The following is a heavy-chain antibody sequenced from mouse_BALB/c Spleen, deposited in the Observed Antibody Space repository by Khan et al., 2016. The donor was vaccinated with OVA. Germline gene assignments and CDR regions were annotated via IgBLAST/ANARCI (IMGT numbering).Heavy chain of an antibody. Sequence: QVQLKESGAELARPGASVKLSCKASGYTFTSYWMQWVKQRPGQGLEWIGAIYPGDGDTRYTQKFTGKATLTADKSSSTAYMQLSSLAYEDTAVYYCASVSPYYYAMDYWGQGTSVTVSS. CDR3: ASVSPYYYAMDY. CDR2: IYPGDGDT. V-gene: IGHV1-87*01. CDR1: GYTFTSYW. J-gene: IGHJ4*01.